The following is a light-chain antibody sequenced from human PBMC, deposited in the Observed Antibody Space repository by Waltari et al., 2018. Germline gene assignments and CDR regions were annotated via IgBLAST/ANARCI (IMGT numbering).Light chain of an antibody. Sequence: QSALPQPASVSGSPGQSITISCTGTSSDVGGYNYVSWYQQQPGKAPKLMIYDVSNRPSGVSNRFSGSKSGNTASLTISGLQAEDEADYYCSSYISSSTLELFGGGTSLTVL. CDR2: DVS. V-gene: IGLV2-14*03. CDR1: SSDVGGYNY. J-gene: IGLJ2*01. CDR3: SSYISSSTLEL.